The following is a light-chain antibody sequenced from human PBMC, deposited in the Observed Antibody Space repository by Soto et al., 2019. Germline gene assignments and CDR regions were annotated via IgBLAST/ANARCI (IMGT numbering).Light chain of an antibody. V-gene: IGLV1-44*01. J-gene: IGLJ1*01. CDR3: ASWDNSLNGLYV. CDR2: GDN. CDR1: SSNIGSHP. Sequence: QSVLTQPPSASGTPGQRVTISCSGSSSNIGSHPVNWYQQLPGTAPKLLLYGDNQPPSAVPDRFSASKSGASASLAISGLQSEDDAAYCCASWDNSLNGLYVFGAGTKVT.